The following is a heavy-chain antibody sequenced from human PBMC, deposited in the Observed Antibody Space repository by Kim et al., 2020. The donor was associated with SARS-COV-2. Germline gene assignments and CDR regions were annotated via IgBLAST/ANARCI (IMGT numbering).Heavy chain of an antibody. D-gene: IGHD5-18*01. J-gene: IGHJ4*02. Sequence: ASVKVSCKASGYTFTSYAMHWVRQAPGQRLEWMGWINAGNGNTKYSQKFQGRVTITRDTSASTAYMELSSLRSEDTAVYYCATSPGYSYGYYFDYWGQGTLVTVSS. CDR1: GYTFTSYA. CDR3: ATSPGYSYGYYFDY. V-gene: IGHV1-3*01. CDR2: INAGNGNT.